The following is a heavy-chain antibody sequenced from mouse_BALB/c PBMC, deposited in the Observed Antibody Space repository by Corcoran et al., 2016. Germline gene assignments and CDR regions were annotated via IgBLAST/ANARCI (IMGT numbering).Heavy chain of an antibody. Sequence: QIQLVQSGPELKKPGEPVKISCKASGYSFTNNGMNWLKQAPGKGLKWMGWINTYTGEPTYADDFKGRFAFSLETSASTTYLQINNLKNEDTATYFCAREPYAMDFWGQGTSVTVSS. V-gene: IGHV9-3-1*01. J-gene: IGHJ4*01. CDR3: AREPYAMDF. CDR2: INTYTGEP. CDR1: GYSFTNNG.